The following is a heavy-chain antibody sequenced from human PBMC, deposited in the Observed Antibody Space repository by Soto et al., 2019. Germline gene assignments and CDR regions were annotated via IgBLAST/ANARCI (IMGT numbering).Heavy chain of an antibody. CDR2: IKTDGTIT. J-gene: IGHJ4*02. Sequence: EVQLVESGGGLVQPGESLRLSCAASGFTFSNYWMNWVRQAPGKGLVWVSRIKTDGTITTYADSVKGRFTISRDNAKNTLYLQMNSLRVEDTAVYYCASNSGSNFPSDYWGQGTLVTVSS. CDR3: ASNSGSNFPSDY. CDR1: GFTFSNYW. D-gene: IGHD4-4*01. V-gene: IGHV3-74*01.